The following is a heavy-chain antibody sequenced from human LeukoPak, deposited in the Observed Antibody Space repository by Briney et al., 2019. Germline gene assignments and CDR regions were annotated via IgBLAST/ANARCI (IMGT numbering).Heavy chain of an antibody. Sequence: SVKVSCKASGGTFSSYAISWVRQAPGQGLEWMGGIIPIFGTANYAQKFQGRVTITTDESTSTAYMELSSLRSEDTAVYYCARVSRCSSTSCYYCYMDVWGKGTTVTVSS. V-gene: IGHV1-69*05. D-gene: IGHD2-2*01. CDR2: IIPIFGTA. J-gene: IGHJ6*03. CDR3: ARVSRCSSTSCYYCYMDV. CDR1: GGTFSSYA.